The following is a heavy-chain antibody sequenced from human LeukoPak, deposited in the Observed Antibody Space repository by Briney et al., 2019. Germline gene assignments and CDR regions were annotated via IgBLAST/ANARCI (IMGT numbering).Heavy chain of an antibody. V-gene: IGHV4-59*08. CDR1: GGSINNYC. CDR3: ARQPPGRPYFDY. Sequence: PSETLSLTCTVSGGSINNYCWSWIRQPPGGGLEWIGCVYYSGTTHYNPSLNSRVTIAVDTSKTQFSLTLRSVTAADTAVYYCARQPPGRPYFDYWGQGTLVTVSS. J-gene: IGHJ4*02. CDR2: VYYSGTT.